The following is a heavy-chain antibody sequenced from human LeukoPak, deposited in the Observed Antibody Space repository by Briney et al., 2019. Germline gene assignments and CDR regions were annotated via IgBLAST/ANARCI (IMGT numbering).Heavy chain of an antibody. J-gene: IGHJ6*02. D-gene: IGHD5-18*01. V-gene: IGHV3-74*01. Sequence: GGSLRLSCAASGFTFSSYWMHWVRQTPGKGLVWVSRINNDGGSTRNADAVKGRFTISRDNAKNTLYLQMNSLRPEDTAVYYCVRGDTYDYYYYYGMDVWGQGTTVTVSS. CDR2: INNDGGST. CDR3: VRGDTYDYYYYYGMDV. CDR1: GFTFSSYW.